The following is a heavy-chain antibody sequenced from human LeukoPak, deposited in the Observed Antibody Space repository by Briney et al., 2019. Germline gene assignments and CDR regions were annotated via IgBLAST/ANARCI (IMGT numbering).Heavy chain of an antibody. V-gene: IGHV4-31*03. Sequence: KASETLSLTCTVSGGSISSGGYYWSWIRQHPGKGLEWIGYIYYSGSTYYNPSLKSRVTISVDTSKNQFSLKLSSVTAADTAVYYCASLSLRRPYRTFDYWGQGTLVTVSS. CDR2: IYYSGST. D-gene: IGHD5-18*01. J-gene: IGHJ4*02. CDR3: ASLSLRRPYRTFDY. CDR1: GGSISSGGYY.